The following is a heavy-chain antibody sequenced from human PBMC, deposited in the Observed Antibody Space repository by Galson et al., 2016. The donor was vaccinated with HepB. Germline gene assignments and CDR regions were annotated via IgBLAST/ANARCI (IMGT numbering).Heavy chain of an antibody. J-gene: IGHJ1*01. V-gene: IGHV6-1*01. CDR3: ARDTSTWDGLGTEYFHH. CDR1: GDSVSSNSAA. D-gene: IGHD2-2*01. CDR2: TYYRSKWYN. Sequence: CAISGDSVSSNSAAWNWIRQSPSRGLEWLGRTYYRSKWYNHYAVSVKSRITIDPDTSRNQISLQLNSVTPEDTAVYYCARDTSTWDGLGTEYFHHWARAPWSPSPQ.